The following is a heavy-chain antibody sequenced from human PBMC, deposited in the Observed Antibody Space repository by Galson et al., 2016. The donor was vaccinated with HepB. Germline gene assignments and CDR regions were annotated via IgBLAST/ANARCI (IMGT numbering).Heavy chain of an antibody. CDR3: ARVTTPFLNCDS. Sequence: SLRLSCVASGFTFSSYSMNWVRQTPGKGLEWVSYITSSYTIYYADSVKGRFTISRDNAKNSLYLQMNSLRDEDTAMYYCARVTTPFLNCDSWGQGTLVTVSS. J-gene: IGHJ4*02. D-gene: IGHD4-11*01. V-gene: IGHV3-48*02. CDR2: ITSSYTI. CDR1: GFTFSSYS.